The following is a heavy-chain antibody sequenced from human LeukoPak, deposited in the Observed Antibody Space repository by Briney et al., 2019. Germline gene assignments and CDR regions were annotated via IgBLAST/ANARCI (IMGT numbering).Heavy chain of an antibody. CDR3: ARHSRDYHDNSGHKPSYLYGLDV. D-gene: IGHD3-22*01. J-gene: IGHJ6*02. V-gene: IGHV5-51*01. CDR1: GYLFTTYW. Sequence: GESLKISCKGSGYLFTTYWIGWVRQMPGKGLEWMGIIYPGDSDTTYSPSFQGQVIMSADKSISTAYLQWSSLRDSDTAMYYCARHSRDYHDNSGHKPSYLYGLDVWGQGTTVTVSS. CDR2: IYPGDSDT.